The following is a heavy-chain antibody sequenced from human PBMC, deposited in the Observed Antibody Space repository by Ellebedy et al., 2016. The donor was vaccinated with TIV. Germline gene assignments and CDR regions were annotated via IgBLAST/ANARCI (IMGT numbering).Heavy chain of an antibody. D-gene: IGHD5-12*01. CDR1: GFTFSNYA. J-gene: IGHJ3*02. CDR3: AKGDMASIWYTVFDI. Sequence: GESLKISXAASGFTFSNYAFHWVRQAPGKGLEWVAVISYDAVYKNYADSVKGRFTISRDNSKSTLYLQMTSLRSDDTAVYFCAKGDMASIWYTVFDIWGHGTMVTVSS. CDR2: ISYDAVYK. V-gene: IGHV3-30-3*01.